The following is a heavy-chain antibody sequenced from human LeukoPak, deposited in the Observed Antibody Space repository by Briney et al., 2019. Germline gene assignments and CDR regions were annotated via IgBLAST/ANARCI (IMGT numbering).Heavy chain of an antibody. V-gene: IGHV4-34*01. CDR1: GGSFSGYY. D-gene: IGHD1-14*01. Sequence: SETLSLTCAVYGGSFSGYYWSWIRQPPGKGLGWIGEINHGGSTNYNPSLKSRVTISVDTSKNQFSLKLSSVTAADTAVYYCARGGNPFDCWGQGTLVTVSS. J-gene: IGHJ4*02. CDR3: ARGGNPFDC. CDR2: INHGGST.